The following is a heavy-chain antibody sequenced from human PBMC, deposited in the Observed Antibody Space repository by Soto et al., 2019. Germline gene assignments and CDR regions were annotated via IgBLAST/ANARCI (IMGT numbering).Heavy chain of an antibody. J-gene: IGHJ4*02. Sequence: QVQLVQSGAEVKKPGASVKVSCKASGYTFTNSYIHWVRQAPGQGLEWMPLLNPNGGSTNYAQNFQCRVTVTRDTSTSTVYMELTSLTSEDTAVYYCARNLAAGYYWGQGTLVTVSS. V-gene: IGHV1-46*01. CDR2: LNPNGGST. CDR3: ARNLAAGYY. CDR1: GYTFTNSY. D-gene: IGHD6-13*01.